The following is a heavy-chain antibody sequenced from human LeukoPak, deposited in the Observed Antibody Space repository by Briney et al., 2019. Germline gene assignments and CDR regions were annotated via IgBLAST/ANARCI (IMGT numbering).Heavy chain of an antibody. CDR3: AKQLGYCSDGSCYFPY. Sequence: GGSLRLSCAASGFTFSSSDMSWVRQAPGKGLEWVSAISNNGGYTYYADSVQGRFTISRDNSKSTLCLQMNSLRAEDTAVYYCAKQLGYCSDGSCYFPYWGQGTLVTVSS. CDR2: ISNNGGYT. CDR1: GFTFSSSD. D-gene: IGHD2-15*01. V-gene: IGHV3-23*01. J-gene: IGHJ4*02.